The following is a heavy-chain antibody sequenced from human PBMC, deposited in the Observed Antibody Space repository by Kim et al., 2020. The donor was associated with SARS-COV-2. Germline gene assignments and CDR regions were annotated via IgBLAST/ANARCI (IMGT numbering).Heavy chain of an antibody. CDR3: AKSLAVTTLYDY. V-gene: IGHV3-23*01. D-gene: IGHD4-17*01. CDR2: ISGSGGST. Sequence: GGSLRLSCAASGFTFSSYAMSWVRQAPGKGLEWVSGISGSGGSTYYADSVKGRFTISRDNSKNTLYLQMNSLRAEDTAVYYCAKSLAVTTLYDYWGQGTLVTVSS. J-gene: IGHJ4*02. CDR1: GFTFSSYA.